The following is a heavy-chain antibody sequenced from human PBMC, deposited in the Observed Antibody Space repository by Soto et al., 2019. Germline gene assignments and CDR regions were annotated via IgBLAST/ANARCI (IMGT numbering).Heavy chain of an antibody. CDR1: GGSISRGGYY. V-gene: IGHV4-31*03. Sequence: PSETLSLTCTVSGGSISRGGYYWSWIRQHPGKGLEWIGYIYYSGSTYYNPSLKSRVTISVDTSKNQFSLKLSSVTAADTAVYYCARAFYSVYDRPKYYFHYWCQGTLVTV. D-gene: IGHD5-12*01. CDR2: IYYSGST. J-gene: IGHJ4*02. CDR3: ARAFYSVYDRPKYYFHY.